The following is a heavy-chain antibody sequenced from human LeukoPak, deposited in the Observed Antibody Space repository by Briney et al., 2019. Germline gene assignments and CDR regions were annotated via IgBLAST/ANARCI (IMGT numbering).Heavy chain of an antibody. D-gene: IGHD1-26*01. V-gene: IGHV3-30*18. Sequence: GGSLRLSCAASGFTFSSYGMHWVRQAPGKGLEWVAVISYDGSNKYYADSVKGRFTISRDNSKNTLYLQMNSLRAEDTAVYYCAKDRSGSYGMDVWGQGTTVAVSS. J-gene: IGHJ6*02. CDR1: GFTFSSYG. CDR3: AKDRSGSYGMDV. CDR2: ISYDGSNK.